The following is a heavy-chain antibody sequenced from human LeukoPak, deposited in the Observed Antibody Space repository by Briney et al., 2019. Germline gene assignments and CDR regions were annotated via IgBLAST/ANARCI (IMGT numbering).Heavy chain of an antibody. CDR3: ARDSGTTGEVKFDP. J-gene: IGHJ5*02. V-gene: IGHV4-4*07. CDR2: IYNGGII. CDR1: GDSISRYY. Sequence: PSETLSLTCTVSGDSISRYYWSWIRQPAGKGLEWIGRIYNGGIITYNPSLKSRVTMSIDTSNNQFSLRLRFVTAADTAVYYCARDSGTTGEVKFDPWGQGALVTVSS. D-gene: IGHD3-10*01.